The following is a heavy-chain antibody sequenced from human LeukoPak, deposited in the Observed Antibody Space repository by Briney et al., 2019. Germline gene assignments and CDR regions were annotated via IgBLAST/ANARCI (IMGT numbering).Heavy chain of an antibody. J-gene: IGHJ4*02. CDR1: GFTFSGSA. CDR3: TRPTYYDILTGYYAPGH. Sequence: PGGSLRLSCAASGFTFSGSAMHWVRQASGKGLEWVGRIRSEANSYATAYAASVKGRFTISRDNSKNTAYLQMNSLKTEDTAVYYCTRPTYYDILTGYYAPGHWGQGTLVTVSS. CDR2: IRSEANSYAT. D-gene: IGHD3-9*01. V-gene: IGHV3-73*01.